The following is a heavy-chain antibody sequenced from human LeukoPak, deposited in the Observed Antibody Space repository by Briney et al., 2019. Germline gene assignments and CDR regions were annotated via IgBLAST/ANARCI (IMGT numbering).Heavy chain of an antibody. V-gene: IGHV3-21*01. CDR3: ARGGGSYGSRSFDY. Sequence: GGSLRLSCTASGFTFSSYSMNWVRQAPGKGLEWVSSISTSSSILYYADPVKGRSTTSRNNANNSPYLQRTSLRPEDTAVYYCARGGGSYGSRSFDYWGQGTLVTVSS. J-gene: IGHJ4*02. CDR2: ISTSSSIL. CDR1: GFTFSSYS. D-gene: IGHD1-26*01.